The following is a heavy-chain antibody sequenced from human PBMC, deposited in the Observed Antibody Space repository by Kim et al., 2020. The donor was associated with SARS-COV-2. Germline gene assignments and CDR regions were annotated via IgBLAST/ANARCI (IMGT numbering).Heavy chain of an antibody. Sequence: SETLSLTCSVSGGSISSSSYYWGWIRQPPGKGLEWIGSIYYSGSTYYNPSLKSRVTISVDTSKNQFSLRLTSVTAADTAVYYCARHSQSGWYYFDYWGQG. D-gene: IGHD6-19*01. V-gene: IGHV4-39*01. CDR2: IYYSGST. CDR1: GGSISSSSYY. J-gene: IGHJ4*02. CDR3: ARHSQSGWYYFDY.